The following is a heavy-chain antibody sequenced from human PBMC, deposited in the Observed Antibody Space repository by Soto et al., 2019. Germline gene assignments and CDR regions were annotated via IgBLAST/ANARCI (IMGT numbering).Heavy chain of an antibody. J-gene: IGHJ6*02. Sequence: QVQLVQSGAEVKKPGASVKVSCKASGYTFTSYGISWVRQAPGQGLEWMGWISAYNGNTNYAQKLQGRVTMTTDTSTRTAYMELRSLRSDDTAVYYCARAYYNWNDGHYYYGMDVWGQGTTVTVSS. CDR2: ISAYNGNT. V-gene: IGHV1-18*01. CDR1: GYTFTSYG. D-gene: IGHD1-20*01. CDR3: ARAYYNWNDGHYYYGMDV.